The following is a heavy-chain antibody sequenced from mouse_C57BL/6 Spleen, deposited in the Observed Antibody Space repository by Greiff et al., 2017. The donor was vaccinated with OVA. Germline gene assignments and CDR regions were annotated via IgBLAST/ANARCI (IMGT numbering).Heavy chain of an antibody. J-gene: IGHJ1*03. D-gene: IGHD1-1*01. CDR1: GYAFSSYW. V-gene: IGHV1-80*01. Sequence: VQLQQSGAELVKPGASVKISCKASGYAFSSYWMNWVKQRPGKGLEWIGQIYPGDGDTNYNGKFKGKATLTADKSSSTAYMQLSSLTSEDSAVYFCARDDYGSSYEGYFDVWGTGTTVTVSS. CDR2: IYPGDGDT. CDR3: ARDDYGSSYEGYFDV.